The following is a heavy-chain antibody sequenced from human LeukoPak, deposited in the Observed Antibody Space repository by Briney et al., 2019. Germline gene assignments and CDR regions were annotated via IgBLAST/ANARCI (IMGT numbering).Heavy chain of an antibody. D-gene: IGHD6-19*01. V-gene: IGHV3-30-3*01. Sequence: PGGSLRLSCAAFGFTFSSYAMHWVRQAPGKGLEWVAVISYDGSNKYYADSVKGRFTISRDNSKNTLYLQMNSLRAEDTAVYYCADSSGWSDYWGQGTLVTVSS. CDR1: GFTFSSYA. J-gene: IGHJ4*02. CDR3: ADSSGWSDY. CDR2: ISYDGSNK.